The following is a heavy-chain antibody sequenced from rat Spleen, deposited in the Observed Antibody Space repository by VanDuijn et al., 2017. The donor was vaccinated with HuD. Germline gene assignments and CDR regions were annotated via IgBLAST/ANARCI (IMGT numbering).Heavy chain of an antibody. V-gene: IGHV3-3*01. CDR2: IDSVGST. D-gene: IGHD1-1*01. Sequence: EVQLQESGPGLVKPSQSLSLTCSVTGYSITSSYRWNWIRKFPGNKLEWMGYIDSVGSTNYNPSLRSRISIARDTSKDQFFLQVNSVTTEDTATYYCARSHYYTDEGYFDYWGQGVMVTVSS. J-gene: IGHJ2*01. CDR1: GYSITSSYR. CDR3: ARSHYYTDEGYFDY.